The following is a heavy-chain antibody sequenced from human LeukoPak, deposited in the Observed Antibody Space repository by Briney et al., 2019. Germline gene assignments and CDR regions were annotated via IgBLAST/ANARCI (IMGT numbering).Heavy chain of an antibody. CDR1: GFTFSSYS. Sequence: PGGSLRLSCAASGFTFSSYSMNWVRQAPGKGLEWVSSISSSSSYIYYADSVKGRFTISRDNAKNSLYLQMNSLRAEDTAVHYCAKVVVVAATRDAFDYWGQGTLVTVSS. CDR3: AKVVVVAATRDAFDY. J-gene: IGHJ4*02. V-gene: IGHV3-21*01. CDR2: ISSSSSYI. D-gene: IGHD2-15*01.